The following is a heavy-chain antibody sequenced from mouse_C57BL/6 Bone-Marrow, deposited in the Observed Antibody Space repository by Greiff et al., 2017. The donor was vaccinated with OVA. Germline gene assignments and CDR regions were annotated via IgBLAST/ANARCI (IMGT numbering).Heavy chain of an antibody. CDR1: GYTFTDYE. CDR2: IDPETGGT. Sequence: QVQLQQSGAELVRPGASVTLSCKASGYTFTDYEMHWVKQTPVHGLEWIGAIDPETGGTAYNQKFKGKAILTADESSSTAYMELRSLTSEDSAVYYCTRWDGYYFDYWGQGTTLTVSS. CDR3: TRWDGYYFDY. D-gene: IGHD2-3*01. V-gene: IGHV1-15*01. J-gene: IGHJ2*01.